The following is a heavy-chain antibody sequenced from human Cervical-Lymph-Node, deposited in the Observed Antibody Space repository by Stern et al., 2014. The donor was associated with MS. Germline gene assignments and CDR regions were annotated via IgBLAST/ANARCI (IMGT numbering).Heavy chain of an antibody. D-gene: IGHD3-9*01. CDR1: GGSVVSSGQY. J-gene: IGHJ5*02. CDR3: ACQNLDCPST. Sequence: VQLVESGPVLVKPSETLSLKCSVSGGSVVSSGQYWVWVRQPPGKGLEWIGHVNYAGTTSYNPSLKSRVSISLDTSTSEFTLRLNSVTAADTAMYFCACQNLDCPSTWGQGSLVTVSS. V-gene: IGHV4-39*07. CDR2: VNYAGTT.